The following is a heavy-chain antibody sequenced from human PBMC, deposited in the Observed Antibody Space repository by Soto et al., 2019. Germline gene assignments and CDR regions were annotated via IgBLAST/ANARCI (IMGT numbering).Heavy chain of an antibody. V-gene: IGHV1-24*01. D-gene: IGHD6-19*01. CDR1: GYTLTELS. CDR2: FDPEDGET. Sequence: ASVKVSCKVSGYTLTELSMDWVRQAPGKGLEWMGGFDPEDGETIYAQKFQGRVTMTEDTSTDTAYMELSSLRSEDTAVYYCATDGYLAVAGSRGFDYWGQGTLVTVSS. CDR3: ATDGYLAVAGSRGFDY. J-gene: IGHJ4*02.